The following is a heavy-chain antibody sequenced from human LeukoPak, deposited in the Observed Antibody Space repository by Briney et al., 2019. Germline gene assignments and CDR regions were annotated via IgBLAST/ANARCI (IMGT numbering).Heavy chain of an antibody. D-gene: IGHD1-26*01. J-gene: IGHJ4*02. CDR3: ARDRTGGVIDY. Sequence: SETLSLTCTVSGGSISSSSYYRGWIRQPPGTGLEWIGSIYYSGSTYYNPSLKSRLTISVDTSKNQFSLKLSSVTAADTAVYYCARDRTGGVIDYWGQGTLVTVSS. CDR2: IYYSGST. CDR1: GGSISSSSYY. V-gene: IGHV4-39*07.